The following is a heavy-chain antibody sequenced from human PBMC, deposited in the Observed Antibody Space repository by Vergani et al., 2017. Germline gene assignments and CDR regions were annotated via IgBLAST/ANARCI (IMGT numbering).Heavy chain of an antibody. J-gene: IGHJ1*01. Sequence: QVQLVESGGGVVQPGGSLRLSCAASGFTFSNYDMHWARQAPGKGLEWVAFIRSDASNKYYGDSVKGRFTISRDNSKNTLYLQMNSLRAEDTAVYYCATKSCGTPGCQIGYFREWGQGTLVTVSS. CDR2: IRSDASNK. CDR1: GFTFSNYD. D-gene: IGHD1-1*01. V-gene: IGHV3-30*02. CDR3: ATKSCGTPGCQIGYFRE.